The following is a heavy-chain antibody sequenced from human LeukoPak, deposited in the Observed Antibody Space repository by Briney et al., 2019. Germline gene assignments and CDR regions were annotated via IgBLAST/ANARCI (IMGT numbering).Heavy chain of an antibody. CDR3: ARDPPSTDYFDY. J-gene: IGHJ4*02. D-gene: IGHD4-17*01. CDR2: ISYDGSNK. CDR1: GFTFSSYA. V-gene: IGHV3-30-3*01. Sequence: GGSLRLSCAASGFTFSSYAMHWVRQAPGKGLEWVAVISYDGSNKYYADSVKGRFTISRDNSKNTLYLQMNSLRAEDTAVYCCARDPPSTDYFDYWGQGTLVTVSS.